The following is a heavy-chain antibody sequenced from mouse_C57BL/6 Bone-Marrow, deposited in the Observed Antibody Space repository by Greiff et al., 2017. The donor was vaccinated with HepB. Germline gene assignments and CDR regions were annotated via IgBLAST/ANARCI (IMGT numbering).Heavy chain of an antibody. D-gene: IGHD2-4*01. Sequence: QVQLQQPGAELVMPGASVKLSCKASGYTFTSYWMHWVKQRPGQGLEWIGEIDPSDSYTNYNQKFKGKSTLTVDKSSSTAYMQLSSLTSEDSAVYYCARVGYYDSDDAWFAYWGQGTLVTVSA. CDR1: GYTFTSYW. V-gene: IGHV1-69*01. CDR3: ARVGYYDSDDAWFAY. CDR2: IDPSDSYT. J-gene: IGHJ3*01.